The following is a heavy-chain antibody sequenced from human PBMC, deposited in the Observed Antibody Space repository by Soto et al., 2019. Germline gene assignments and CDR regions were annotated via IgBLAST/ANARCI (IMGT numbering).Heavy chain of an antibody. J-gene: IGHJ4*02. CDR3: ARSNYDFWSGYLSEFDY. V-gene: IGHV3-66*01. D-gene: IGHD3-3*01. Sequence: GGSLRLSCAASGFTVSSNYMSWVRQAPGKGLEWVSVIYSGGSTYYADSVKGRYTISRDNSKNTLYLQMNSLRAEDTAVYYCARSNYDFWSGYLSEFDYWGQGTLVTVSS. CDR1: GFTVSSNY. CDR2: IYSGGST.